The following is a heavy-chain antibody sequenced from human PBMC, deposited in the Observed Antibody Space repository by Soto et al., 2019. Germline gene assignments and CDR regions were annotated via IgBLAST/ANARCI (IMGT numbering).Heavy chain of an antibody. CDR1: GFTVSSNY. CDR2: IYSGGST. Sequence: EVQLVETGGGLIQPGGSLRLSCAASGFTVSSNYMSWVRQAPGKGLEWVSVIYSGGSTYYADSVKGRFTISRDNSKNTLYLQMNSLRAEDTAVYYCARAPLAAAGHYGMDVWGQGTTVTVSS. J-gene: IGHJ6*02. CDR3: ARAPLAAAGHYGMDV. D-gene: IGHD6-13*01. V-gene: IGHV3-53*02.